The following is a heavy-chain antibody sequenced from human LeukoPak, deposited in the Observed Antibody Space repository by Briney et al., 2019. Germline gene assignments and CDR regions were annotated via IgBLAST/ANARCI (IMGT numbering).Heavy chain of an antibody. J-gene: IGHJ4*02. D-gene: IGHD2-15*01. V-gene: IGHV4-59*12. CDR1: GGSISSYY. CDR2: IYYSGST. CDR3: ACSHIGYCSGGSCYYFDY. Sequence: SETLSLTCTVSGGSISSYYWSWIRQPPGKGLEWIGYIYYSGSTNYNPSPKSRVTISVDTSKNQFSLKLSSVTAADTAVYYCACSHIGYCSGGSCYYFDYWGQGTLVTVSS.